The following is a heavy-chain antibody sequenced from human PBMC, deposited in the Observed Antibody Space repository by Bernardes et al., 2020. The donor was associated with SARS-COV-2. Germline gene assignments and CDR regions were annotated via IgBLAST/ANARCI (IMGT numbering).Heavy chain of an antibody. CDR1: GYSFAYSW. CDR3: ARSGTSGNGMDV. CDR2: IYPSDSDT. D-gene: IGHD1-7*01. J-gene: IGHJ6*02. Sequence: GASLKISCKGSGYSFAYSWIAWVRQMPGKGLEWMGIIYPSDSDTRYSPSFQGQVTISADKFINTAYLQWSSLKASDTAIYFCARSGTSGNGMDVWGQGTTVTVSS. V-gene: IGHV5-51*01.